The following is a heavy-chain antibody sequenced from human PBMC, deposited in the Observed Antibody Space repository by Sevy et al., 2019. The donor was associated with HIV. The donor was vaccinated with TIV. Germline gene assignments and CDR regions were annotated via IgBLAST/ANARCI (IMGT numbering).Heavy chain of an antibody. V-gene: IGHV3-74*01. CDR3: ARGGGYDYFDY. D-gene: IGHD5-12*01. Sequence: GGSLRLSCAASGFTFSDYWMHWVRQAPGKGLVWVSRINSDGSRITYADSVKGRFTISRDNAKNTLHLQMNSLRAEDTAVYYCARGGGYDYFDYWGQGTLVTVSS. CDR1: GFTFSDYW. J-gene: IGHJ4*02. CDR2: INSDGSRI.